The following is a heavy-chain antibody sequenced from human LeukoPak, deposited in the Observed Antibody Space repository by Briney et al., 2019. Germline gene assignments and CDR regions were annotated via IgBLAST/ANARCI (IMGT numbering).Heavy chain of an antibody. Sequence: GASVKVSCKASGYAFTGYYMHWVRQAPGQGLEWMGRINPNSGGTNYAQKFQGRVTMTRDTSISTAYMELSRLRSDDTAVYYCARDRITMVRGVTPNWFYPWGQGTLVTVSS. V-gene: IGHV1-2*06. CDR3: ARDRITMVRGVTPNWFYP. J-gene: IGHJ5*02. CDR2: INPNSGGT. D-gene: IGHD3-10*01. CDR1: GYAFTGYY.